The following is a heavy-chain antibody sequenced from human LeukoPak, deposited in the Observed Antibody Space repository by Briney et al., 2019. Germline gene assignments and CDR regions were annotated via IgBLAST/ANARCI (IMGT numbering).Heavy chain of an antibody. D-gene: IGHD3-16*02. Sequence: SETLSLTCTVSGGSISSSSYYWGWIRQPPGKGLEWIGYIYSSGSTSYNPSLKSRVTISLDTSKNQFSLKLSSVTAADTAVYYCARSNLNYDYVWGSYRIRGWFDPWGQGTQVIVSS. CDR1: GGSISSSSYY. V-gene: IGHV4-61*05. CDR3: ARSNLNYDYVWGSYRIRGWFDP. J-gene: IGHJ5*02. CDR2: IYSSGST.